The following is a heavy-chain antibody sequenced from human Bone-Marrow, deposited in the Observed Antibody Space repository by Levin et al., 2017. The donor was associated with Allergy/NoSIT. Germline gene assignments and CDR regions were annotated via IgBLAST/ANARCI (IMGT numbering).Heavy chain of an antibody. CDR2: INGGGDKT. CDR1: GFTFYNFA. V-gene: IGHV3-23*01. D-gene: IGHD1-7*01. Sequence: GGSLRLSCAVYGFTFYNFAMSWVRQAPGKGLQWVSTINGGGDKTYYADSVKGRFTISRDNSKNTLYLQMHSLRDEDTAVYFCAEETREPVLGTTTGGFDYWGQGTLVAVSS. J-gene: IGHJ4*02. CDR3: AEETREPVLGTTTGGFDY.